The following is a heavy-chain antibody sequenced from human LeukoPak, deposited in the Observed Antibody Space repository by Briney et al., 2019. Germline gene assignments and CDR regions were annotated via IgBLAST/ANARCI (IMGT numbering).Heavy chain of an antibody. V-gene: IGHV1-69*05. CDR3: ARVVRYSSSPSSYYYYMDV. D-gene: IGHD6-6*01. J-gene: IGHJ6*03. Sequence: SVKVSCKASGGTFSSYAISWVRQAPGQGLEWMGVIIPIFGTANYAQKFQGRVTITTDESTSTAYMELSSLRSEDTAVYYCARVVRYSSSPSSYYYYMDVWGKGTTVTVSS. CDR2: IIPIFGTA. CDR1: GGTFSSYA.